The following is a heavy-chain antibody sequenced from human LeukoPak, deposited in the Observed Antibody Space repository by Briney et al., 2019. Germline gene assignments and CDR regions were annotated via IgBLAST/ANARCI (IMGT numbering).Heavy chain of an antibody. D-gene: IGHD5-24*01. CDR2: ISNSGSTI. J-gene: IGHJ3*01. CDR3: ARAFKNSYNPRGAFDF. V-gene: IGHV3-48*03. Sequence: GGSLRLSCAASGFTFSSYEMNWVRQAPGKGLEWVSYISNSGSTIFYADSVKGRLTISRDNAKNSLYLQMNSLRAEDTAVYYCARAFKNSYNPRGAFDFWGQGTMVTVSS. CDR1: GFTFSSYE.